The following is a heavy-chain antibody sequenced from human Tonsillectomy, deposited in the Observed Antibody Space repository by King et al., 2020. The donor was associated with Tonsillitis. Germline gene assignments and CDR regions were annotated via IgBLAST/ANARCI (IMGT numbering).Heavy chain of an antibody. CDR2: IRYDGSNK. V-gene: IGHV3-30*02. J-gene: IGHJ4*02. D-gene: IGHD3-10*01. CDR3: AKPATMVRGVVQTLRDY. Sequence: VQLVESGGGVVQPGGSLRLSCAASGFTFSSYGMHWVRQAPGKGLEWVAFIRYDGSNKYYADSVKGRFTISRDNSKNTLYLQMNSLRAEDTAVYYCAKPATMVRGVVQTLRDYGGQGTLVTVSS. CDR1: GFTFSSYG.